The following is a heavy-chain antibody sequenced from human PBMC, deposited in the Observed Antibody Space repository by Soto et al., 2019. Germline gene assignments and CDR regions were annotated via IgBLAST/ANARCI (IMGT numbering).Heavy chain of an antibody. CDR2: IIPIFGTV. CDR3: ARGNHRWLQLWYFDL. V-gene: IGHV1-69*12. Sequence: QVQLVQSGAEVKKPGSSVKVSGKASGGTFSNYPISWVRQAPGQGLEWMGGIIPIFGTVNYAQKFQGRVTITADESTSTAYMELSSLRSEETAVYYCARGNHRWLQLWYFDLWGRGTLVTVSS. D-gene: IGHD5-12*01. CDR1: GGTFSNYP. J-gene: IGHJ2*01.